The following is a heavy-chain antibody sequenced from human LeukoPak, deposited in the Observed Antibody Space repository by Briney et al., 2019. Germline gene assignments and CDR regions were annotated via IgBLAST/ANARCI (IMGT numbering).Heavy chain of an antibody. CDR1: GFTFSSYG. CDR2: IWYDGSNE. CDR3: ARGECSGGSCYTN. D-gene: IGHD2-15*01. J-gene: IGHJ4*02. Sequence: PGGSLRLSCAASGFTFSSYGMHWVRQAPGKGLEWVAVIWYDGSNEYYADSVKGRFTISRDNSRNTLYLQMSSLRAEDTAVYYCARGECSGGSCYTNWGQGTLVTVSS. V-gene: IGHV3-33*01.